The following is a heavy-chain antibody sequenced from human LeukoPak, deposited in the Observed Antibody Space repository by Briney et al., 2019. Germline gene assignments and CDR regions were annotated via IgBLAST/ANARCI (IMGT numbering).Heavy chain of an antibody. CDR3: ATHLFTGSYTSTFDY. D-gene: IGHD1-26*01. Sequence: PGGSLRLSCAASGFTFSSYGMHWVRQAPGKGLEWVAFIRYDGGNTYYVDSVKGRFTISRDNSKNTLYLQMNSLRAEDTAVYYCATHLFTGSYTSTFDYWGQGTLVTVSS. CDR1: GFTFSSYG. J-gene: IGHJ4*02. V-gene: IGHV3-30*02. CDR2: IRYDGGNT.